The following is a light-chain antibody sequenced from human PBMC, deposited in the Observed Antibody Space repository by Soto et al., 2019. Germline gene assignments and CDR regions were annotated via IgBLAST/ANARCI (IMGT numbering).Light chain of an antibody. CDR1: SSDVGGYNY. CDR3: SSYTSSSIDYV. Sequence: QSVLTQPASVSGSPGQSITISCTGTSSDVGGYNYVSWYQQHPGKAPKLMIYEVSNRPSGVSNRFSGSKSGSTASLTISGLQAEDEADYYCSSYTSSSIDYVFGTGTKLTVL. J-gene: IGLJ1*01. V-gene: IGLV2-14*01. CDR2: EVS.